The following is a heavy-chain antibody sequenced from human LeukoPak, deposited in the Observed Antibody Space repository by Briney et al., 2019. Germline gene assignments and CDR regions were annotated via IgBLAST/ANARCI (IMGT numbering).Heavy chain of an antibody. Sequence: GGSLRLSCAASGFTFSSNYMSWVRQAPGKGLEGVSVIYSGGSTYYADSVKGRFTISRDNSKNTLYLQMNSLRAEDTAVYYCAREGVLGWFDPWGQGTLVTVSS. V-gene: IGHV3-53*01. CDR2: IYSGGST. J-gene: IGHJ5*02. CDR1: GFTFSSNY. D-gene: IGHD2/OR15-2a*01. CDR3: AREGVLGWFDP.